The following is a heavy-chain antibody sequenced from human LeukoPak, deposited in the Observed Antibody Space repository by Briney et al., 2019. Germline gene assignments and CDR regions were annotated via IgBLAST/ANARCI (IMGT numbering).Heavy chain of an antibody. CDR3: AREVSGNFDY. J-gene: IGHJ4*02. CDR2: ISYRGST. CDR1: GGSISSGGYY. Sequence: SQTLSLTCTVSGGSISSGGYYWSWIRQHPGKGLEWIGYISYRGSTYYNPSLKSRVTISVDTSKNQFSLKLSSVTAADTAVYYCAREVSGNFDYWGQGTLVTVSS. V-gene: IGHV4-31*03.